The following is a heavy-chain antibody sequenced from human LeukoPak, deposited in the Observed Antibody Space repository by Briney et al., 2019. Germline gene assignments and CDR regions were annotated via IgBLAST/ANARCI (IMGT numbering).Heavy chain of an antibody. Sequence: SETLSLTCAVYGGSFSGYYWSWIRQPPGKGLEWIGEINHSGSTNYNPSLKSRVTISVDTSKNQFSLKLSSVTAADTAVYYCASRIRYFDWLPFDYWGQGTLVTVSS. J-gene: IGHJ4*02. CDR2: INHSGST. V-gene: IGHV4-34*01. D-gene: IGHD3-9*01. CDR1: GGSFSGYY. CDR3: ASRIRYFDWLPFDY.